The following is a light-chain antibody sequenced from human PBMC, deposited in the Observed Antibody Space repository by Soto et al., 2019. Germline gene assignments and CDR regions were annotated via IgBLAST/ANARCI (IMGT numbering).Light chain of an antibody. J-gene: IGKJ1*01. CDR3: QQYGSSGT. CDR2: GAS. CDR1: QSVSSSY. Sequence: TVSTHSPATLCFSPGERATPSGGASQSVSSSYLAWYQQKPGQAPRLLIYGASNRATGIPDRFSGSGSGTDFTLTISRLEPEDFAVYYCQQYGSSGTFGQGTKVDIK. V-gene: IGKV3-20*01.